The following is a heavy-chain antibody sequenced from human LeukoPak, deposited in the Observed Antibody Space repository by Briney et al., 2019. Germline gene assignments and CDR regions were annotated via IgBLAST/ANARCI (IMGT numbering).Heavy chain of an antibody. CDR1: GGTFGSYA. V-gene: IGHV1-8*02. D-gene: IGHD1-14*01. CDR2: MNPNSGNT. J-gene: IGHJ6*03. CDR3: ARGITDYYYYYMDV. Sequence: ASVKVSCKASGGTFGSYAINWVRQATGQGLEWMGWMNPNSGNTGYAQKFQGRVTMTRNTSISTAYMELSSLRSEDTAVYYCARGITDYYYYYMDVWGKGTTVTISS.